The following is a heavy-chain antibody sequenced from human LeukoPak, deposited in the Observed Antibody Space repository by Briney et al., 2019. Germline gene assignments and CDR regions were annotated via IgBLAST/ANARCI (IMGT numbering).Heavy chain of an antibody. D-gene: IGHD6-13*01. Sequence: GGSLRLSCAASGFTVSSNYMSWVRQAPGKGLEWVSVIYGGGSTYYADSVKGRFTISRDNSKNTLYLQMNSLRAEDTAVYYCAREAYSSSWGPYYYYYGMDVWGQGTTVTVSS. CDR3: AREAYSSSWGPYYYYYGMDV. CDR1: GFTVSSNY. CDR2: IYGGGST. J-gene: IGHJ6*02. V-gene: IGHV3-66*01.